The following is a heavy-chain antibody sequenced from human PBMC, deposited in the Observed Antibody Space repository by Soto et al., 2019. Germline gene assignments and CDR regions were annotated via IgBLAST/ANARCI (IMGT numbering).Heavy chain of an antibody. J-gene: IGHJ3*02. V-gene: IGHV1-69*04. D-gene: IGHD2-15*01. Sequence: SVKVSCKASGGTFSSYTISWGRQAPGQGLEWMGRIIPILGIANYAQKFQGRVTITADKSTSTAYMELSSLRSEDTAVYYCAREGYCSGGSCQTDAFDIWGQGTMVTVSS. CDR1: GGTFSSYT. CDR3: AREGYCSGGSCQTDAFDI. CDR2: IIPILGIA.